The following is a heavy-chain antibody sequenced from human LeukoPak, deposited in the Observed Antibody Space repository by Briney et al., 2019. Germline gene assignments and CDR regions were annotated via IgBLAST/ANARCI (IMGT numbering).Heavy chain of an antibody. CDR2: INHSGST. CDR3: ARAFMGYMDV. V-gene: IGHV4-34*01. CDR1: GGSFSGYY. D-gene: IGHD3-10*01. J-gene: IGHJ6*03. Sequence: PSETLSLTCAVYGGSFSGYYWSWVRQPPGKGLEWIGEINHSGSTNYNPSLKSRVTISVDTSKNQFSLKLSSVTAADTAVYYCARAFMGYMDVWGKGTTVTVSS.